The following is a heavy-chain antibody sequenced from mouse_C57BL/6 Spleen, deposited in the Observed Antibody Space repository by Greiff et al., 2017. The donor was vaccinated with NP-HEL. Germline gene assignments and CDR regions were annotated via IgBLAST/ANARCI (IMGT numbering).Heavy chain of an antibody. Sequence: EVQRVESGGDLVKPGGSLKLSCAASGFTFSSYGMSWVRQTPDKRLEWVATISSGGSYTYYPDSVKGRFTNSRDNAKNTLYLQMSSLKSEDTAMYYCARQKDYVYDWFAYWGQGTLVTVSA. CDR3: ARQKDYVYDWFAY. J-gene: IGHJ3*01. CDR2: ISSGGSYT. D-gene: IGHD2-2*01. V-gene: IGHV5-6*01. CDR1: GFTFSSYG.